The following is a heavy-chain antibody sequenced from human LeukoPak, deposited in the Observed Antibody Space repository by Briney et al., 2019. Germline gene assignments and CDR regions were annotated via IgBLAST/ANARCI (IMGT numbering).Heavy chain of an antibody. CDR3: ARDITRSTKRAMVSWFDP. CDR1: GYTFTSYA. Sequence: ASVKVSCKASGYTFTSYAMHWVRQAPGQRLEWMGWINAGNGNTKYSQKFQGRVTITRDTSASTAYMELSSLRSEDTAVYYCARDITRSTKRAMVSWFDPWGQGTLVTVSS. V-gene: IGHV1-3*01. CDR2: INAGNGNT. J-gene: IGHJ5*02. D-gene: IGHD4/OR15-4a*01.